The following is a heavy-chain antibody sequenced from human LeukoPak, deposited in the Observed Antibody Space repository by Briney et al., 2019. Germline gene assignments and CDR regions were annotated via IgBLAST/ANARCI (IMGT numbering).Heavy chain of an antibody. CDR1: GGSFSGYY. CDR2: INHSGST. Sequence: KPSETLSLTCAVYGGSFSGYYWSWIRQPPGKGLEWIGEINHSGSTNYNPSLKSRVTISVDTSKNQFSLKLSSVTAADTAVYYCARLNKPGWFDPWGQGTLVTVSS. J-gene: IGHJ5*02. D-gene: IGHD1-14*01. V-gene: IGHV4-34*01. CDR3: ARLNKPGWFDP.